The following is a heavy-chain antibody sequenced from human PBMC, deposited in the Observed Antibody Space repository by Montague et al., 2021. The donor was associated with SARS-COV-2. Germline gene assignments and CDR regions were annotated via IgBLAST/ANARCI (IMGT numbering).Heavy chain of an antibody. Sequence: SETLSLTCTVSGGSISSPDYYWGWIRQSPGKGLEWIGSISYAGRTYYNPSLRSRVSFSRDTSKNQFSLKLQSVTPADTAVYYCARGQVTISGVLIFIPAAGHLDGWGQGTSVTVSS. CDR2: ISYAGRT. D-gene: IGHD3-3*01. CDR3: ARGQVTISGVLIFIPAAGHLDG. CDR1: GGSISSPDYY. J-gene: IGHJ3*01. V-gene: IGHV4-39*07.